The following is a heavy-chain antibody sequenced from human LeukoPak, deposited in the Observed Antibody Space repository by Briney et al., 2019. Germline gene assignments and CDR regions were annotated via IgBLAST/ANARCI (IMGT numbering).Heavy chain of an antibody. CDR3: ARDRFGELSHTFTLWY. V-gene: IGHV1-69*01. J-gene: IGHJ4*02. CDR1: GGTFSSYA. D-gene: IGHD3-10*01. Sequence: SVKVSCKASGGTFSSYAISWVRQAPGQGLEWMGGIVPNFGRANYAQKFQGRVTITADESTSTAYMELSSLRSEDTAVYYCARDRFGELSHTFTLWYWGQGTLVTVSS. CDR2: IVPNFGRA.